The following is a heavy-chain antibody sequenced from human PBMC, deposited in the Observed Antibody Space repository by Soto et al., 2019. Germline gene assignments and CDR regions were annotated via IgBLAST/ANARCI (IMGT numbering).Heavy chain of an antibody. CDR1: GDTFTNFG. V-gene: IGHV1-18*01. CDR2: IATYNSNR. J-gene: IGHJ5*02. Sequence: HLVQSGPEVKKPGASITVSCKTSGDTFTNFGLSWVRQAPGQGLEWMGWIATYNSNRNYAQKFQGRLNLTTDTSTITAYMELKSLRYDDTAVYYCATVHRGVVNWFDPWGQGTLVTVSS. CDR3: ATVHRGVVNWFDP. D-gene: IGHD3-10*01.